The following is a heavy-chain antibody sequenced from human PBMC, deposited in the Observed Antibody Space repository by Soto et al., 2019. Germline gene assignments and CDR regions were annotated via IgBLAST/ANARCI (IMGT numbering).Heavy chain of an antibody. D-gene: IGHD3-10*01. V-gene: IGHV4-59*01. CDR2: IYYSGST. Sequence: SETLSLTCTVSGGSISSYYWSWIRQPPGKGLEWIGYIYYSGSTNYNPSLKSRVTISVDTSKNQFSLKLSSVTAADTAVYYCARARSGMVRGVIDYWGQGTLVTVSS. CDR1: GGSISSYY. J-gene: IGHJ4*02. CDR3: ARARSGMVRGVIDY.